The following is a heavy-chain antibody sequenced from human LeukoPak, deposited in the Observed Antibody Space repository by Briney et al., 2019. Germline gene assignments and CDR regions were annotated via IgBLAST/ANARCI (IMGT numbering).Heavy chain of an antibody. D-gene: IGHD6-6*01. Sequence: ASVKVSCKASGGTFSSYAISWVRQAPGQGLEWMGIINPSGGSTSYAQKFQGRVTMTRDTSTSTVYMELSSLRFEDTAVYYCARVSSSSELGYYGMDVWGQGTTVTVSS. CDR3: ARVSSSSELGYYGMDV. CDR1: GGTFSSYA. CDR2: INPSGGST. J-gene: IGHJ6*02. V-gene: IGHV1-46*01.